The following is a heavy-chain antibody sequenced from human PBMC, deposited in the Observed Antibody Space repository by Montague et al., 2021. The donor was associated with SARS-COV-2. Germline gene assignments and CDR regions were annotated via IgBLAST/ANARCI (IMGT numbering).Heavy chain of an antibody. CDR3: ARHRYSAYDFGPNWFDP. CDR2: IYDGGST. CDR1: GGSISSSSYY. V-gene: IGHV4-39*01. D-gene: IGHD5-12*01. Sequence: SETLSLTCTVSGGSISSSSYYWGWIRQPPGKGLEWIGSIYDGGSTYYNLSLKNRVTISVDAAKNQFSLNLSSVTAADTAVYYCARHRYSAYDFGPNWFDPWGQGTLVTVSS. J-gene: IGHJ5*02.